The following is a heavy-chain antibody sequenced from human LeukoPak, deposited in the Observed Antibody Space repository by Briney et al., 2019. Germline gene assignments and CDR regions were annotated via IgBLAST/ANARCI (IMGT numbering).Heavy chain of an antibody. CDR2: INWNGGST. CDR1: GFTFDDYG. CDR3: AKVPDYDFWSGYYSH. D-gene: IGHD3-3*01. J-gene: IGHJ4*02. V-gene: IGHV3-20*04. Sequence: PGGSLRLSCAASGFTFDDYGMSWVRRAPGKGLEWVSGINWNGGSTGYADSVKGRFTISRDNAKNSLYLQMNSLRAEDTAVYYCAKVPDYDFWSGYYSHWGQGTLVTVSS.